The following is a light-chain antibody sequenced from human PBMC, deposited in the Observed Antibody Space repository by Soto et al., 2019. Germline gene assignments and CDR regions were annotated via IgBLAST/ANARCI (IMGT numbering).Light chain of an antibody. CDR3: VLYMGSGFWL. CDR2: STN. CDR1: SGSVSTNYY. V-gene: IGLV8-61*01. J-gene: IGLJ2*01. Sequence: HTVVTQEPSFSVSPGGTVTLTCGLSSGSVSTNYYPSWYQQTPGQAPRTLIYSTNTRSSGVPDRFSGSILGNRAALTITGAQADDESDYYCVLYMGSGFWLFGGGTKVTVL.